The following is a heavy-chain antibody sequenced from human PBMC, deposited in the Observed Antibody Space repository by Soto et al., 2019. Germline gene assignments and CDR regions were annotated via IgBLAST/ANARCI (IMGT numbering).Heavy chain of an antibody. Sequence: ASVKVSCKVSGYTLTELSMHWVRQAPGKGLEWMGGFDPEDGETIYAQKFQGRVTMTEDTSTDTAYMELSSLRSEDTAVYYCATSGYSYGYWGNYFDYWGQGTLVTVSS. CDR3: ATSGYSYGYWGNYFDY. D-gene: IGHD5-18*01. V-gene: IGHV1-24*01. CDR2: FDPEDGET. CDR1: GYTLTELS. J-gene: IGHJ4*02.